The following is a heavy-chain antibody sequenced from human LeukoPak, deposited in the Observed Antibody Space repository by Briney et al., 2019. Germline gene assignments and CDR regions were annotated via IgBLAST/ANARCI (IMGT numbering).Heavy chain of an antibody. V-gene: IGHV5-51*01. CDR3: ARNIPCSGGSCYWAFDY. J-gene: IGHJ4*02. Sequence: GESLKISCKGSGYSFTSYWIGWVRQMPGKGLEWMGIIYPGDSDTRYSPSFQGQVTISADKSISTVYLQWSSLKASDTAMYYCARNIPCSGGSCYWAFDYWGQGTLVTVSS. D-gene: IGHD2-15*01. CDR1: GYSFTSYW. CDR2: IYPGDSDT.